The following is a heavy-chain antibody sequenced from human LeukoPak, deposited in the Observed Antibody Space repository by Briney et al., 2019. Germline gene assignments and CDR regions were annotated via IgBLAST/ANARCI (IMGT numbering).Heavy chain of an antibody. CDR3: AKVRGVIYFDY. V-gene: IGHV3-23*01. CDR2: ISGSGGST. J-gene: IGHJ4*02. Sequence: PGGSLRLSCAASGFTFSSYAMNWVRQAPGKGLEGVSTISGSGGSTYYADSVKGRFTISRDNSKNTLYLQMNSLRAEDTAVYYCAKVRGVIYFDYWGQGTLVTVSS. D-gene: IGHD3-10*01. CDR1: GFTFSSYA.